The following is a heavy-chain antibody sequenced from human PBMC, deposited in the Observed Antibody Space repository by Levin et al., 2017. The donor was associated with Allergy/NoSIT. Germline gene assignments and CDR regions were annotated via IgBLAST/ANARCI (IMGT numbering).Heavy chain of an antibody. CDR2: ISSSSSYI. D-gene: IGHD3-3*01. V-gene: IGHV3-21*01. J-gene: IGHJ6*02. CDR3: ARPKSDFWSGYEVSYYGMDV. CDR1: GFTFSSYS. Sequence: GGSLRLSCAASGFTFSSYSMNWVRQAPGKGLEWVSSISSSSSYIYYADSVKGRFTISRDNAKNSLYLQMNSLRAEDTAVYYCARPKSDFWSGYEVSYYGMDVWGQGTTVTVSS.